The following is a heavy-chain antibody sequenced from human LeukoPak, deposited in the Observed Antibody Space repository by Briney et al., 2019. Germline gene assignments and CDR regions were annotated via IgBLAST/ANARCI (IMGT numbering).Heavy chain of an antibody. J-gene: IGHJ4*02. CDR2: ISSSGSTI. Sequence: RTGGSLRLSCAASGFTFSDYYMSWIRQAPGKGLEWVSYISSSGSTIYYADSVKGRFTISRDNAKNSLYLQMNSLRAEDTAVYYCAREQLMTTVTTGALGFDYWGQGTLVTVSS. CDR1: GFTFSDYY. V-gene: IGHV3-11*04. D-gene: IGHD4-17*01. CDR3: AREQLMTTVTTGALGFDY.